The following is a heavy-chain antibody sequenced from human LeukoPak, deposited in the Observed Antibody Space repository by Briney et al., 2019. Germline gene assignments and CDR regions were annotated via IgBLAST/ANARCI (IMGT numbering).Heavy chain of an antibody. CDR3: ARSGFGQWLNY. CDR2: IYYSGST. D-gene: IGHD6-19*01. J-gene: IGHJ4*02. Sequence: SETLSLTCTVSGGSFSSGSYYWSWIRQPPGKGLEWIGYIYYSGSTNYNPSLKSRVTISVDTSKNQFSLKLSSVTAADTAVYYCARSGFGQWLNYWGQGTLVTVSS. V-gene: IGHV4-61*01. CDR1: GGSFSSGSYY.